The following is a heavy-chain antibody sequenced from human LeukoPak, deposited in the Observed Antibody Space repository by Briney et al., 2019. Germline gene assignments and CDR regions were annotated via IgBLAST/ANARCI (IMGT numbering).Heavy chain of an antibody. V-gene: IGHV3-23*01. Sequence: GGSLRLSCAASGFTFSDYYMSWIRQAPGKGLEWVSAISGSGGSTYYADSVKGRFTISRDNSKNTLYLQMNSLRAEDTAVYYCAKSCSSTSCYHNYWGQGTLVTVSS. CDR2: ISGSGGST. D-gene: IGHD2-2*01. J-gene: IGHJ4*02. CDR3: AKSCSSTSCYHNY. CDR1: GFTFSDYY.